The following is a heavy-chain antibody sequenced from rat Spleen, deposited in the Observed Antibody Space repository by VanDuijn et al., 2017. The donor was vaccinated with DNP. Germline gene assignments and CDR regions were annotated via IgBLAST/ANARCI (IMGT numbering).Heavy chain of an antibody. J-gene: IGHJ1*01. Sequence: EVQLQESGSGLVKPSQSLSLTCSVTGYSITNNYWGWIRQFPGNKLQWMGYIDSAGSTDYNPSLKSRISITRDTSKNQFFLQMNSVTPEDTATYYCAKYYSSSYWYFDFWGPGTMVTVSS. V-gene: IGHV3-3*01. D-gene: IGHD1-2*01. CDR2: IDSAGST. CDR1: GYSITNNY. CDR3: AKYYSSSYWYFDF.